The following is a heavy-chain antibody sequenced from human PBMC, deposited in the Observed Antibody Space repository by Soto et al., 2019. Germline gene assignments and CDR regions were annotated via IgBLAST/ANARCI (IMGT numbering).Heavy chain of an antibody. Sequence: SETLSLTCSVSGGSISSNIYYWGWIRQPPGKGLEWIGSFYYSGITYYIPSLKSRVTISVDTSKNQFSLKLISVTAADTAVYYCAREKISAAADRRAWLDPWGQGTLVTVSS. CDR2: FYYSGIT. CDR3: AREKISAAADRRAWLDP. CDR1: GGSISSNIYY. V-gene: IGHV4-39*02. J-gene: IGHJ5*02. D-gene: IGHD6-13*01.